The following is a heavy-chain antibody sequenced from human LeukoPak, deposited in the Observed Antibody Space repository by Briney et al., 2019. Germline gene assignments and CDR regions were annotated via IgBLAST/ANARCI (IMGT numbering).Heavy chain of an antibody. V-gene: IGHV4-34*01. CDR3: ARSLIAAAGIINYYYGMDV. D-gene: IGHD6-13*01. CDR2: INHSGST. Sequence: SETLSLTCAVYGGSFSGYYWSWIRQPPGKGLEWIGEINHSGSTNYNPSLKSRVTISVDTSKNQFSLKLSSVTAADTAVYYCARSLIAAAGIINYYYGMDVWGQGTTVTVSS. CDR1: GGSFSGYY. J-gene: IGHJ6*02.